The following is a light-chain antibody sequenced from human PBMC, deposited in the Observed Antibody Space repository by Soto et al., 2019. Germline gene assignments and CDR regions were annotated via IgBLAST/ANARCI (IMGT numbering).Light chain of an antibody. V-gene: IGLV2-8*01. J-gene: IGLJ3*02. CDR2: EVS. CDR1: SSDVGGYDF. Sequence: QSVLTQPPSASGSLGQSVTISCTGTSSDVGGYDFVSWYQQHPGKAPKLMIYEVSRRPSGVPDRFSVSKSGNTASLTVSGLQAEDEADYYCSSYAGSNNWVFGGGTKLPVL. CDR3: SSYAGSNNWV.